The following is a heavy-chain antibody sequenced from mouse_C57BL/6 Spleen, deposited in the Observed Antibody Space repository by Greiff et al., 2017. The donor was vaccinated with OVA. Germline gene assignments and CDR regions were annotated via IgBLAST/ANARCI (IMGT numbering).Heavy chain of an antibody. CDR2: IDPSDSET. V-gene: IGHV1-52*01. J-gene: IGHJ2*01. D-gene: IGHD2-3*01. CDR1: GYTFTSYW. Sequence: QVQLQQPGAELVRPGSSVKLSCKASGYTFTSYWMHWVKQRPIQGLEWIGNIDPSDSETHYNQKFKDKATLTVDKSSSTAYMQLSSLTSEDSAVYYCARDDGYPLYYFDYWGKGTTLTVSS. CDR3: ARDDGYPLYYFDY.